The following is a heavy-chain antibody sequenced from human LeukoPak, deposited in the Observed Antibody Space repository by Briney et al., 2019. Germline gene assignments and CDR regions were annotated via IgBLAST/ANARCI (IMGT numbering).Heavy chain of an antibody. CDR1: GFTFSSFA. CDR3: AKGVYYYDSSGYYGLERQYYYYYYMDV. CDR2: ISGGGGST. J-gene: IGHJ6*03. Sequence: GGSLRLSCAASGFTFSSFAMSWVRQSPGKGLEWVSAISGGGGSTYYADSVKGRFTISRDNSKNTLYLQMNSLRAEDTAVYYCAKGVYYYDSSGYYGLERQYYYYYYMDVWGKGTTVTVSS. V-gene: IGHV3-23*01. D-gene: IGHD3-22*01.